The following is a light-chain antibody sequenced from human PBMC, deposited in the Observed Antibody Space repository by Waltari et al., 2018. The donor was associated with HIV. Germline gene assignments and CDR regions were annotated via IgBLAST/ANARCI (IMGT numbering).Light chain of an antibody. CDR1: QGISSY. CDR2: GAS. CDR3: QKYNSAPRT. J-gene: IGKJ1*01. Sequence: DIQMTQSPSSLSASVGDRVTITCRASQGISSYLAWYRQKPGKVPELLIYGASTLQSGVPSRFSGSGSGTDFTLTISSLQPEDVATYFCQKYNSAPRTFGKGIKVEIK. V-gene: IGKV1-27*01.